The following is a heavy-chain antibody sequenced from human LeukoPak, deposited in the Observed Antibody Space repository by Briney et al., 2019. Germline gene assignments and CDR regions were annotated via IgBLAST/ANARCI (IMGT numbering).Heavy chain of an antibody. V-gene: IGHV3-9*01. CDR2: ISWNSGSI. CDR3: AKDKGSDAFDI. J-gene: IGHJ3*02. D-gene: IGHD3-10*01. CDR1: GFTFDDYA. Sequence: GRSLRLSCAASGFTFDDYAMHWVRQAPGKGLEWVSGISWNSGSIGYADSVKGRFTISRDNAKNSLYLQMNSLRAEDTALYYCAKDKGSDAFDIWGQGTMVTVSS.